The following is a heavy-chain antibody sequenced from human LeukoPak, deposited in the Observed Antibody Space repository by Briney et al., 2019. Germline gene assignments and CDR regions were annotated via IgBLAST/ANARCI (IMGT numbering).Heavy chain of an antibody. J-gene: IGHJ3*02. CDR3: ARDRPTTYYGRSAYGDAFDI. V-gene: IGHV1-2*02. Sequence: ASVKVSCKASGGTFSSYAISWVRQAPGQGLEWMGWINPNSGGTNYAQKFQGRVTMTWDTSIRTAYMELSRLRSDDTAVYYCARDRPTTYYGRSAYGDAFDIWGQGTMVTVSS. D-gene: IGHD3-22*01. CDR1: GGTFSSYA. CDR2: INPNSGGT.